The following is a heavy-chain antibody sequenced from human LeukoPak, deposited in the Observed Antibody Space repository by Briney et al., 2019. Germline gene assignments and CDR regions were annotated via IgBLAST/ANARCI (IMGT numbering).Heavy chain of an antibody. Sequence: ASVKVSCKASGYTFTGYYMHWVRQAPGQGLEWMGWINPNGGGTNYAQKFQGRVTMTRDTSISTAYMELSRLRSDDTAVYYCASADIVVVPAVRRFDPWGQGTLVTVSS. D-gene: IGHD2-2*01. CDR1: GYTFTGYY. J-gene: IGHJ5*02. CDR2: INPNGGGT. V-gene: IGHV1-2*02. CDR3: ASADIVVVPAVRRFDP.